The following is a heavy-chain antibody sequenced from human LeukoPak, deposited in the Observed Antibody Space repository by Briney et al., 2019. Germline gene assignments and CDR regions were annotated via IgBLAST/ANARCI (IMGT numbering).Heavy chain of an antibody. J-gene: IGHJ4*02. Sequence: SVKVSCKASGGTFSSYTISWVRQAPGQGLEWMGRIIPILGVANYAQKFQGRVTITADKSTSTAYMELSSLRSEDTAVYYCARDHSSGYYPDYFDYWGQGTLVTVSS. CDR2: IIPILGVA. V-gene: IGHV1-69*04. CDR1: GGTFSSYT. CDR3: ARDHSSGYYPDYFDY. D-gene: IGHD3-22*01.